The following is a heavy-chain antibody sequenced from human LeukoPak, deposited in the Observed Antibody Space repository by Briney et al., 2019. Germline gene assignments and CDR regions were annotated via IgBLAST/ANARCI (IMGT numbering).Heavy chain of an antibody. CDR2: IYYSGST. J-gene: IGHJ3*02. Sequence: PSETLSLTCTVSGGSISSYYWSWIRQPPGKGLEWIGYIYYSGSTNYNPSLKSRVTISVDTSKNQFSLKLSSVTAADPAVYYCAAASHAFRDAFDIWGQGTMVTVSS. D-gene: IGHD2-2*01. V-gene: IGHV4-59*01. CDR3: AAASHAFRDAFDI. CDR1: GGSISSYY.